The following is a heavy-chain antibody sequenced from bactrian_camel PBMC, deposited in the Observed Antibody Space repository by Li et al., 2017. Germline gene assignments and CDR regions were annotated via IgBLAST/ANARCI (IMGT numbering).Heavy chain of an antibody. CDR1: GYTYSGHC. D-gene: IGHD2*01. CDR3: AASERSGICALAEWAFTY. CDR2: IDADGRA. J-gene: IGHJ4*01. V-gene: IGHV3S53*01. Sequence: VQLVESGGGSVQAEGSLRLSCAFSGYTYSGHCMGWFRQAPGKEREGVAAIDADGRASIAQSVTGRFSISKDNAKNFVYLQMNSLEPEDTGTYYCAASERSGICALAEWAFTYWGQGTQVTVS.